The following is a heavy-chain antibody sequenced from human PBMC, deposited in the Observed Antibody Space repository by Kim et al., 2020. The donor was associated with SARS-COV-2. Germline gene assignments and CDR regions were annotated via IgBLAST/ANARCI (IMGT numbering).Heavy chain of an antibody. J-gene: IGHJ5*02. CDR2: IKQDGSEK. Sequence: GGSLRLSCAASGFTFSSYWMSWVRQAPGKGLEWVANIKQDGSEKYYVDSVKGRFTISRDNAKNSLYLQMNSLRAEDTAVYYCARDMGYSYGLFAALKRSEYNWFDPWGKGTLVTVSS. D-gene: IGHD5-18*01. V-gene: IGHV3-7*01. CDR1: GFTFSSYW. CDR3: ARDMGYSYGLFAALKRSEYNWFDP.